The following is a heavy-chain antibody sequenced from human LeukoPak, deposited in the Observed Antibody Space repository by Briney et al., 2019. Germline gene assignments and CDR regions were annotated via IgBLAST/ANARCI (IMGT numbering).Heavy chain of an antibody. V-gene: IGHV3-9*01. D-gene: IGHD6-13*01. CDR1: GFTFDDYA. CDR2: ISWNSGYI. CDR3: VRDFTPHYDSSWADY. Sequence: GGSLRLSCAASGFTFDDYARHWVRQAPGKGLEWVSGISWNSGYIAYADSVRGRFTISRDNAKNSLYLQMNSLRAEDTALYYCVRDFTPHYDSSWADYWGQGTLVTVSS. J-gene: IGHJ4*02.